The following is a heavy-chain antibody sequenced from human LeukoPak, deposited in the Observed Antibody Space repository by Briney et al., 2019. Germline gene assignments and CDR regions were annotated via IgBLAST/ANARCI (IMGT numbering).Heavy chain of an antibody. J-gene: IGHJ4*02. CDR2: IRYDGSNE. D-gene: IGHD5-18*01. V-gene: IGHV3-30*02. CDR1: GFTFNTYG. CDR3: AKDKIRRGYSYGTDY. Sequence: GGSLRPSCVASGFTFNTYGMHWVRQAPGKGLEWVAFIRYDGSNEYYIDSVRGRFTISRDDSKNTLYLQIDSLRLEDTAIYYCAKDKIRRGYSYGTDYWGQGTLVTVSS.